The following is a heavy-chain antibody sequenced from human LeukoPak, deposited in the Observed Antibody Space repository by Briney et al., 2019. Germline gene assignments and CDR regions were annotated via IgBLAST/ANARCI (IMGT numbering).Heavy chain of an antibody. D-gene: IGHD1-26*01. Sequence: PGGSLRLSCAASGFNFSSYGMYWVRQAPGKGLEWVAVIWYDGINIYYEDSVKGRFTISRDDSKDTLYLQMSSLRAGDTAVYYCARDSGSYYFDFWGQGTLVTVSS. CDR2: IWYDGINI. V-gene: IGHV3-33*07. CDR1: GFNFSSYG. J-gene: IGHJ4*02. CDR3: ARDSGSYYFDF.